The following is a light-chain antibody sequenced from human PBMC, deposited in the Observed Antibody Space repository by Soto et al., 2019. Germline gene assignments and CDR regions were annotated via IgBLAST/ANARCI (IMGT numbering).Light chain of an antibody. CDR3: QQSYSTPFT. J-gene: IGKJ5*01. Sequence: TQSPRSLPVTPGEPASISCRSSESLLHSNGYNYLDWYLQKPGKAPKLLIYAASSLQSGVPSRFSGSGSGTDFTLTISSLQPEDFATYYCQQSYSTPFTFGQGTRLEIK. CDR1: ESLLHSNGYNY. V-gene: IGKV1-39*01. CDR2: AAS.